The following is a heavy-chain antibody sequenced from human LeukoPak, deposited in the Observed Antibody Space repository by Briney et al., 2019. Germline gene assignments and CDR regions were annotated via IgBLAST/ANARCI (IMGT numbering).Heavy chain of an antibody. CDR3: ARGAAAGPGDAFDI. CDR2: IYHSGST. CDR1: GGSISSGGYS. D-gene: IGHD6-13*01. V-gene: IGHV4-30-2*01. J-gene: IGHJ3*02. Sequence: SQTLSLTCAVSGGSISSGGYSWSWIRQPPGKGLEWIGYIYHSGSTYYNPSLKSRVTISVDRSKNQFSPKLSSVTAADTAVYYCARGAAAGPGDAFDIWGQGTMVTVSS.